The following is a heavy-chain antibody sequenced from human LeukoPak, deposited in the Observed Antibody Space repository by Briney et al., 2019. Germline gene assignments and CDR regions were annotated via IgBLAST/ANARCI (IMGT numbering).Heavy chain of an antibody. CDR2: IYSGGST. V-gene: IGHV3-53*01. CDR3: ARLRETFAYFDY. D-gene: IGHD2/OR15-2a*01. J-gene: IGHJ4*02. CDR1: GFTVSSNY. Sequence: GGSLRLSCAASGFTVSSNYMSWVRQAPGKGLEWVSVIYSGGSTYYADSVKGRFTISRDNSKNTLYLQMNSLRAEDTAVYYCARLRETFAYFDYWGQGTLVTVSS.